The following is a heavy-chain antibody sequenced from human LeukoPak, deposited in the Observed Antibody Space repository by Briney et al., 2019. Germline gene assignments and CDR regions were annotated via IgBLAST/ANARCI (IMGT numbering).Heavy chain of an antibody. V-gene: IGHV4-59*12. J-gene: IGHJ5*02. D-gene: IGHD3-10*01. Sequence: SETLSLTCTVSGGSISSYYWSWIRQPPGKGLEWIGYIYYSGSTNYNPSLKSRVTISVDTSKNQFSLKLSSVTAADTAVYYCARKVHFGTWFDPWGQGTLVTVSS. CDR1: GGSISSYY. CDR2: IYYSGST. CDR3: ARKVHFGTWFDP.